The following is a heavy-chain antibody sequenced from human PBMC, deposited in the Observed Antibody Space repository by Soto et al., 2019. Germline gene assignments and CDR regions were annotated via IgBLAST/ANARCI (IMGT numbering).Heavy chain of an antibody. Sequence: GGSMRHSCAASEFTFVSYARSWVRKAPGKGLEWVSAISASSGSIFYADSVKGRFTISRDNAKNSLYLQMNSLRAEDTAVYYCARSYYDSSASYASYGMDVWGQGTTVTVSS. CDR1: EFTFVSYA. V-gene: IGHV3-23*01. CDR2: ISASSGSI. D-gene: IGHD3-22*01. J-gene: IGHJ6*02. CDR3: ARSYYDSSASYASYGMDV.